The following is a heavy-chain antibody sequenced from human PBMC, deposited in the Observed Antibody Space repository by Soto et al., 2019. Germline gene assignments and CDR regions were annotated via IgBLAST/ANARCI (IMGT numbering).Heavy chain of an antibody. Sequence: ASVKVSCRTSGNTLTSFYIHWVRQAPGQGLEWVGRLSPTTGGTNYAQHFQGRVTVTWDMSTFTAYMELSSLIYEDTAVYYCARPPGYVTDWYYFDTWGQGTQVTVSS. CDR2: LSPTTGGT. D-gene: IGHD3-9*01. CDR3: ARPPGYVTDWYYFDT. J-gene: IGHJ4*02. V-gene: IGHV1-2*02. CDR1: GNTLTSFY.